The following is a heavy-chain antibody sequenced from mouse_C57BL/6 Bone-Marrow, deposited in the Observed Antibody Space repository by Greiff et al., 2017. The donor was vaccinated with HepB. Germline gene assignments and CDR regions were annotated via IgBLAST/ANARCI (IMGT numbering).Heavy chain of an antibody. CDR1: GYSITSGYY. V-gene: IGHV3-6*01. CDR3: ARKRDPYWYFDV. J-gene: IGHJ1*03. Sequence: EVKLMESGPGLVKPSQSLSLTCSVTGYSITSGYYWNWIRQFPGNKLEWMGYISYDGSNNYNPSLKNRISITRDTSKNQFFLKLNSVTTEDTATYYCARKRDPYWYFDVWGTGTTVTVSS. D-gene: IGHD3-3*01. CDR2: ISYDGSN.